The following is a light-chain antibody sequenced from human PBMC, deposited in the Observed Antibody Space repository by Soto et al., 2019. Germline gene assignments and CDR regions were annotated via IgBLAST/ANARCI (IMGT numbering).Light chain of an antibody. V-gene: IGKV1-5*03. CDR2: KAS. Sequence: DIQMTQSPSTLSASVGDRVTITCRASQSIDNYLAWYQQKPGKAPKLLIYKASNLEVGVPSRFSGSASGTTFTRTIRRLQPDDFGTYHCQQYKTYPWTFGQGTKVEI. CDR1: QSIDNY. CDR3: QQYKTYPWT. J-gene: IGKJ1*01.